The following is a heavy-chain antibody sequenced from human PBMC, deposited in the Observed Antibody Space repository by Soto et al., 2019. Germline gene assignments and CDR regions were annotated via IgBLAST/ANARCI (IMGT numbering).Heavy chain of an antibody. CDR3: TTTRPGTNVFEN. J-gene: IGHJ3*02. D-gene: IGHD6-13*01. Sequence: EVQLVESGGGLVEPGGSLRLSCAASGITFSNAWMNWVRKAPGKGLEYIGRIRSKTDGGTTEYAAPVEGRFTVSRDDSKNTLYLQMSGLKTEDTAVYYCTTTRPGTNVFENWGQGTLVTVSS. V-gene: IGHV3-15*01. CDR2: IRSKTDGGTT. CDR1: GITFSNAW.